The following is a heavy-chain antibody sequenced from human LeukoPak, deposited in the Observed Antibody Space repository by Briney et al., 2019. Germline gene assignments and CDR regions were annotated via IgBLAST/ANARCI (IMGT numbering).Heavy chain of an antibody. V-gene: IGHV3-7*01. CDR2: IKQDGSEK. J-gene: IGHJ4*02. CDR1: GFPFSSYW. D-gene: IGHD2-8*01. Sequence: GGSLRHSCAVSGFPFSSYWMSWVRQAPGKGLEWVANIKQDGSEKYYVDSVKGRFTISRDNAKISLYLQMNSLRAEDTAVSYCARDLIVLMVYANGHLFDYWGQGTVAIVSA. CDR3: ARDLIVLMVYANGHLFDY.